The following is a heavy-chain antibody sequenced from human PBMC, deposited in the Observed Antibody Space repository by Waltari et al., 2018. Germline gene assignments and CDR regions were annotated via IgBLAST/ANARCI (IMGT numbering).Heavy chain of an antibody. J-gene: IGHJ6*02. D-gene: IGHD6-13*01. CDR2: INQSVSP. V-gene: IGHV4-34*01. Sequence: QVHLQQWDAGLLKPSETLSLTCAVYGGSFSGFYWSWIRQPPGKGLEWIGEINQSVSPNCNPSLKSRVTISVDTSKNQFSLKLSSVTAADTALYYWARLRIEYSSNGYTSHYYYYGMDVWGQGTTVTVSS. CDR3: ARLRIEYSSNGYTSHYYYYGMDV. CDR1: GGSFSGFY.